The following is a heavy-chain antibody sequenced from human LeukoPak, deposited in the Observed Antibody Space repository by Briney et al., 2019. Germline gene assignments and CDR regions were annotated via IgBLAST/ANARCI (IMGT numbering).Heavy chain of an antibody. J-gene: IGHJ4*02. Sequence: SETLSLTCTVSGVSVSSSNYYWSWIRQPPGKGLEWVGFFSYNVHSDYNPSLKSRVTISVDTSKNQFSLRLSSVTAADTAIYYCARVSVAGTGPDYWGQGTQVTVSS. CDR1: GVSVSSSNYY. D-gene: IGHD6-13*01. CDR3: ARVSVAGTGPDY. CDR2: FSYNVHS. V-gene: IGHV4-61*01.